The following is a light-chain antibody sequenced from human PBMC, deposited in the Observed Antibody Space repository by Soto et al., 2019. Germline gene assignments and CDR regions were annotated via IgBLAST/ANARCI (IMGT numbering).Light chain of an antibody. CDR1: QTISSW. CDR3: QQYNSYSWT. J-gene: IGKJ1*01. CDR2: KAS. Sequence: DIQMTQSPSTLSGSVGDRVTITCRASQTISSWLAWYQQKPGKAPKLLIYKASTLKSGVPSRFSGSGSGTEFTLTISSLQPDDIATYYCQQYNSYSWTFGQGTKVDIK. V-gene: IGKV1-5*03.